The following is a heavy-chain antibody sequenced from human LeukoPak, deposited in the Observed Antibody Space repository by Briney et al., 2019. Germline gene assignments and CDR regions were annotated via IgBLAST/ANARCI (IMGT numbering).Heavy chain of an antibody. CDR2: IYTSGST. J-gene: IGHJ4*02. CDR3: ARQKVGAVDY. Sequence: SETLSLTCAASGGSISSYYWSWIRQPAGKGLEWIGRIYTSGSTNYNPSLKTRVTMSVDTSKNQFSLKLSAVTAADTAVYYCARQKVGAVDYWGQGTLVTVSS. CDR1: GGSISSYY. V-gene: IGHV4-4*07. D-gene: IGHD1-26*01.